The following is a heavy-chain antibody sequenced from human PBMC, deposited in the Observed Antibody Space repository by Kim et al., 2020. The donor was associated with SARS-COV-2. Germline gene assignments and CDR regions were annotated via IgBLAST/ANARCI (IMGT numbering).Heavy chain of an antibody. Sequence: ASVKVSCKASGYTFTAYYMHWVRQAPGQGLEWMGRINPNSGGTNYEEKFQGRVTMTRDTSISTAYMELSRLTSDDTAVYYCAREYPHSSKGEFDYWGQGTLVAVSS. D-gene: IGHD6-19*01. CDR3: AREYPHSSKGEFDY. CDR1: GYTFTAYY. CDR2: INPNSGGT. V-gene: IGHV1-2*06. J-gene: IGHJ4*02.